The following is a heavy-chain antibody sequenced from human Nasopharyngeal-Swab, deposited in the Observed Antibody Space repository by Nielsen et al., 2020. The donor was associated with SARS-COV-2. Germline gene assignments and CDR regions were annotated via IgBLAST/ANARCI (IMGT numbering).Heavy chain of an antibody. Sequence: GESLKISCAASGFTFSSYVMHWVRQAPGKGLEWVAVISYDGSNKYYADSVKGRFTISRDNSKNTLYLQMNSLRAEDTAVYYCARADWNDPTTFDYWGQGTLVTVSS. V-gene: IGHV3-30-3*01. D-gene: IGHD1-1*01. CDR2: ISYDGSNK. J-gene: IGHJ4*02. CDR1: GFTFSSYV. CDR3: ARADWNDPTTFDY.